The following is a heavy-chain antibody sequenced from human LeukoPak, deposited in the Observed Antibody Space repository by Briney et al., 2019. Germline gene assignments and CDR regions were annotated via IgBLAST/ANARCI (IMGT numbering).Heavy chain of an antibody. CDR1: GYTFTGYY. Sequence: ASVKVPCKASGYTFTGYYMHWVRQAPGQGLEWMGWINPNSGGTNYAQKFQGRVTMTRDTSISTAYMELSRLRSDDTAVYYCASAFGGSYSSAFDIWGQGTMVTVSS. CDR3: ASAFGGSYSSAFDI. CDR2: INPNSGGT. J-gene: IGHJ3*02. V-gene: IGHV1-2*02. D-gene: IGHD1-26*01.